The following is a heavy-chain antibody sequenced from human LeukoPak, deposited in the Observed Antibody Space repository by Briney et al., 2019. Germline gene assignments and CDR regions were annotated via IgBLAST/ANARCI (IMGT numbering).Heavy chain of an antibody. CDR1: GFTFSSYS. CDR2: ISSSSSTI. CDR3: ARDEWELPLDY. D-gene: IGHD1-26*01. V-gene: IGHV3-48*01. J-gene: IGHJ4*02. Sequence: GGSLRLSCAASGFTFSSYSMNWVRQAPGKGLEWVSYISSSSSTIYYADSVKGRFTISRDNAKYSLYLQMNSLRAEDTAVYYCARDEWELPLDYWGQGTLVTVSS.